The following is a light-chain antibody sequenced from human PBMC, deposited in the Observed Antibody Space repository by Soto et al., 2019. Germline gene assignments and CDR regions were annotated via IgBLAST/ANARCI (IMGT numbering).Light chain of an antibody. CDR1: QSISNY. V-gene: IGKV1-39*01. CDR2: AAS. CDR3: QQSYRNPIT. J-gene: IGKJ5*01. Sequence: IQMIQSDSSLSASVGDRVTITCRSSQSISNYLNWYQQKPGKAPNLLIHAASSLQSGVPPRFSGSGSGTDFTLTISSLQPEDFATYFCQQSYRNPITFGQGTRLEVK.